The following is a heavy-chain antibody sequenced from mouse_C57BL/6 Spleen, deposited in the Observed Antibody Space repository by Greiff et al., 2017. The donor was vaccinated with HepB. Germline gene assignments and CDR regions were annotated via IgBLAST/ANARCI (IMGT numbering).Heavy chain of an antibody. CDR1: GFTFSDYG. CDR2: ISSGSSTI. CDR3: ASTTAVPD. D-gene: IGHD1-1*01. V-gene: IGHV5-17*01. J-gene: IGHJ3*01. Sequence: DVQPVESGGGLVKPGGSLKLSCAASGFTFSDYGMHWVRQAPEKGLEWVAYISSGSSTIDYADTVKGRFTISRDNAKNTLFLQMPSLRSEDTAMYYCASTTAVPDWGQGTLVTVSA.